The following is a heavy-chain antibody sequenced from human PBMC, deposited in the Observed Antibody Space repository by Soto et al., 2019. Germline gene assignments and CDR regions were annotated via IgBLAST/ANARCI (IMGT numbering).Heavy chain of an antibody. CDR3: ARILAGSLVFDY. Sequence: ASETLSLTCTVSGGSISSGGYYWSWIRQHPGKGLEWIGYIYYSGSTNYNPSLKSRVTISVDTSKNQFSLKLSSVTAADTAVYYCARILAGSLVFDYWGQGTLVTVSS. CDR2: IYYSGST. J-gene: IGHJ4*02. CDR1: GGSISSGGYY. V-gene: IGHV4-61*08. D-gene: IGHD6-19*01.